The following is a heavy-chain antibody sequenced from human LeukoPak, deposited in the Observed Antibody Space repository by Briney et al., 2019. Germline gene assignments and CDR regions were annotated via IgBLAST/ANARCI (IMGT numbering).Heavy chain of an antibody. CDR2: IYSGGST. V-gene: IGHV3-53*01. D-gene: IGHD6-19*01. Sequence: SGGSLRLSCAASGFTVSSNYMSWVRQAPGKGLEWVSVIYSGGSTYYADSVKGRFTISRDNSKNTLYLQMNSLRAEDMAVYYCASTPVAGPRGLDAFDIWGQGTMVTVSS. CDR1: GFTVSSNY. CDR3: ASTPVAGPRGLDAFDI. J-gene: IGHJ3*02.